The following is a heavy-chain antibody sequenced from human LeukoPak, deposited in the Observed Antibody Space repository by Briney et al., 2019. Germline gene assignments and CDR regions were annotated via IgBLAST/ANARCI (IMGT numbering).Heavy chain of an antibody. Sequence: SQTLSLTCTVSGGSISSGGYYWSWIRQHPGKGLEWIGYIYYSGSTYYNPSLKSRVTISVDTSKNQFSLKLSSVTAADTAVYYCAREAIAVAAPFDYWGQGTLVTVSS. D-gene: IGHD6-19*01. V-gene: IGHV4-31*03. CDR2: IYYSGST. J-gene: IGHJ4*02. CDR1: GGSISSGGYY. CDR3: AREAIAVAAPFDY.